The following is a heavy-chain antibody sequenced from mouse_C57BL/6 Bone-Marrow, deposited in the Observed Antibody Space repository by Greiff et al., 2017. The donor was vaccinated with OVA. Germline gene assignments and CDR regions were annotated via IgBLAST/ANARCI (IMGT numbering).Heavy chain of an antibody. CDR2: IYPGSGST. CDR1: GYTFTSYW. V-gene: IGHV1-55*01. J-gene: IGHJ1*03. D-gene: IGHD1-1*02. CDR3: ARSMGSAWYFDG. Sequence: QVQLQQPGAELVKPGASVKMSCKASGYTFTSYWITWVKQRPGPGLEWIGDIYPGSGSTNYNEKFKSKATLTVDTSSRTDYMQLSSLTSEDSAVYYCARSMGSAWYFDGWGTGTTVTVSS.